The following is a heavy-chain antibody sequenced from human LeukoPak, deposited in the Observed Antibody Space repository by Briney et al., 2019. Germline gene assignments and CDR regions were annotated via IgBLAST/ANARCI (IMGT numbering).Heavy chain of an antibody. V-gene: IGHV4-31*03. J-gene: IGHJ5*02. D-gene: IGHD3-10*01. CDR3: AREVKDGSGSYYMGLHTNWFDP. CDR2: IYYSGST. Sequence: SETLSLTCTVSGGSISSGGYYWSWIRQHPGKGLEWIVYIYYSGSTYYNPALKSRVTKTVDTSKNQFSLNLSSVTAADTAVYYCAREVKDGSGSYYMGLHTNWFDPWGQGTLVTVSS. CDR1: GGSISSGGYY.